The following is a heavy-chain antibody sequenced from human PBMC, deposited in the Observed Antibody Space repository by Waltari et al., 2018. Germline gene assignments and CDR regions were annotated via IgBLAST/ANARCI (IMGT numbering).Heavy chain of an antibody. J-gene: IGHJ6*02. D-gene: IGHD3-10*01. CDR2: IDWDDDK. CDR1: GFSLSTSGMC. Sequence: QVTLRESGPALVKPTQTLTLTCTFSGFSLSTSGMCVSWIRQPPGKALEWLALIDWDDDKYYSTSLKTRLTISKDTSKNQGVLTMTNMDPVDTATYYCARNFFGELDYYYYGMDVWGQGTTVTVSS. V-gene: IGHV2-70*01. CDR3: ARNFFGELDYYYYGMDV.